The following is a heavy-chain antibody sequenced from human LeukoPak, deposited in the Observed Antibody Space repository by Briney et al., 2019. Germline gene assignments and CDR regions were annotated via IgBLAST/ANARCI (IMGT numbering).Heavy chain of an antibody. CDR1: GFTFSSYS. J-gene: IGHJ4*02. Sequence: GGSLRLSCAASGFTFSSYSMNWVRQAPGKGLEWVSAISSSSSSIYYADSVKGRITISRDNAKNSLFLQMNSLRAEDTAVYYCARGYGYSGYGVRKSYFDYWGQGTLVTVSS. CDR3: ARGYGYSGYGVRKSYFDY. V-gene: IGHV3-21*01. CDR2: ISSSSSSI. D-gene: IGHD5-12*01.